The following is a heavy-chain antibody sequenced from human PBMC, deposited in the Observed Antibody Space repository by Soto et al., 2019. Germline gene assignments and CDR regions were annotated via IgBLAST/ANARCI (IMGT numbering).Heavy chain of an antibody. Sequence: GAALKVSSYAAGGSFTGYYVHWWRQAPGEEREWMGWMNPHRRRTNHAQKFQERLTITRDTSISTAYMEVSRLQSDKTAVYYCARGQVLRFLEWFQRAAFDIWGQGTMVTVSS. D-gene: IGHD3-3*01. CDR3: ARGQVLRFLEWFQRAAFDI. CDR1: GGSFTGYY. J-gene: IGHJ3*02. CDR2: MNPHRRRT. V-gene: IGHV1-2*02.